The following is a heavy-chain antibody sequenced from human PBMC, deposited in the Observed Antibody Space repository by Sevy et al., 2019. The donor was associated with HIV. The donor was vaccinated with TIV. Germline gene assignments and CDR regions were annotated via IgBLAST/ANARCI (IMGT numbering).Heavy chain of an antibody. CDR3: ALVVATIYNY. J-gene: IGHJ4*02. Sequence: ASVKVSCKASGYTFTSYDINWVRQATGQGLEWMGWMNPNSGNTGYAQKFQGRVTMTRNTSIRTAYMGLCSLRSEDTAVYYCALVVATIYNYWGQGTLVTVSS. D-gene: IGHD2-15*01. V-gene: IGHV1-8*01. CDR2: MNPNSGNT. CDR1: GYTFTSYD.